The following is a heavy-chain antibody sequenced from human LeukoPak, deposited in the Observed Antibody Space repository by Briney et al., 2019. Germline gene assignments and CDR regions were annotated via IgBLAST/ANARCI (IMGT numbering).Heavy chain of an antibody. CDR2: IRYDGSNK. V-gene: IGHV3-30*02. CDR1: GFTFSSYG. J-gene: IGHJ6*03. D-gene: IGHD6-13*01. Sequence: PGGSLRLSCAASGFTFSSYGMHWVRQAPGKGLEWVAFIRYDGSNKYYADSVKGRFTISRDNSKNTLYLQMNSLRAEDTAVYYCARSYSGSWLYYMDVWGKGTTVTISS. CDR3: ARSYSGSWLYYMDV.